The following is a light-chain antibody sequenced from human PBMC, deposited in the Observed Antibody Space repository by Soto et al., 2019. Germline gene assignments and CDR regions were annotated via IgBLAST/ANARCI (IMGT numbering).Light chain of an antibody. CDR3: QQSFSIPWT. Sequence: ITTTHAPSSLSASVGDGVTITCRASQTISRYLNWYQQKPGRAPNLLSYAASSLHSGVPSRFSVSGSGTDFTLTITRLQPEDFATYYCQQSFSIPWTFGQGTKVDI. J-gene: IGKJ1*01. CDR1: QTISRY. V-gene: IGKV1-39*01. CDR2: AAS.